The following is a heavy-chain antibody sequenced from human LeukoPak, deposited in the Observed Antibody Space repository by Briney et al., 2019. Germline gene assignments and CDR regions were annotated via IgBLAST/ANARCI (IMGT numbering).Heavy chain of an antibody. V-gene: IGHV4-34*01. J-gene: IGHJ4*02. Sequence: SETLSLTCAVYAGSFSGYYWSWIRQPPGNGLEWIGEINHSGSTNYNPSLKSRVTISVDTSKNQFSLKLSSVTAADTAVYYCARPIAAATGHHPFDYWGQGTLVTVSS. CDR1: AGSFSGYY. CDR2: INHSGST. D-gene: IGHD6-25*01. CDR3: ARPIAAATGHHPFDY.